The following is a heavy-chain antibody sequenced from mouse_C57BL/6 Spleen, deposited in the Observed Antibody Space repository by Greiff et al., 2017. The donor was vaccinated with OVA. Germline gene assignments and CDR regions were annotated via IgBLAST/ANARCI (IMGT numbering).Heavy chain of an antibody. CDR3: TRAPGAMDY. Sequence: VQLKESGGGLVKPGGSLKLSCAASGFTFSDYGMHWVRQAPEKGLEWVAYISSGSSIIYYADTVKGRFTISRDNAKNTLSLQMTSLRSEDTAIYYCTRAPGAMDYWGQGTSVTVSS. CDR2: ISSGSSII. V-gene: IGHV5-17*01. CDR1: GFTFSDYG. J-gene: IGHJ4*01.